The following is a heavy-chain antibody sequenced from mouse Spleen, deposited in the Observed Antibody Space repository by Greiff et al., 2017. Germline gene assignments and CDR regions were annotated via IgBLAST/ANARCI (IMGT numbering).Heavy chain of an antibody. CDR2: IHPNSGST. D-gene: IGHD1-1*02. CDR3: ARSGGYDWYFDV. J-gene: IGHJ1*01. V-gene: IGHV1-64*01. Sequence: QVQLKQPGAELVKPGASVKLSCKASGYTFTSYWMHWVKQRPGQGLEWIGMIHPNSGSTNYNEKFKSKATLTVDKSSSTAYMQLSSLTSEDSAVYCCARSGGYDWYFDVWGEGTTVTVSS. CDR1: GYTFTSYW.